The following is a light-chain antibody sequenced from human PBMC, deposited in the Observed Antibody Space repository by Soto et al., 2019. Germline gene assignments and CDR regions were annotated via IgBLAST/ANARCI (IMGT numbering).Light chain of an antibody. CDR2: AAA. V-gene: IGKV1-39*01. CDR1: QSISNY. CDR3: QPSVSPRWT. Sequence: DLQMTQSPSSLSASVGDRVTITCRASQSISNYLNWYQQKPGKAPKLLIYAAASMQSGVPSRFSASGSETDFTLTISSLRPDDSATYYCQPSVSPRWTVGQGTKVE. J-gene: IGKJ1*01.